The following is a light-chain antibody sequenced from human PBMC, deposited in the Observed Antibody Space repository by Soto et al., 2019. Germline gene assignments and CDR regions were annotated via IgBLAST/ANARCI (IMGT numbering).Light chain of an antibody. V-gene: IGLV1-51*02. CDR2: ESN. J-gene: IGLJ1*01. CDR1: ISNIGNNY. Sequence: QSVLTQPPSGSAAAGQEGTISCSGTISNIGNNYVSWYQQLPGAAPTLLIYESNRRPTGIPDRFSGSKSATSATLDITGLQTGDEADYYCASWDHRLSGYVFGSGTKVTVL. CDR3: ASWDHRLSGYV.